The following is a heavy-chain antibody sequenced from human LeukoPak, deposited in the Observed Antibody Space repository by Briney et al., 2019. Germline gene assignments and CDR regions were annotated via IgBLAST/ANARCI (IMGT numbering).Heavy chain of an antibody. CDR2: IIPIFGTA. J-gene: IGHJ4*02. CDR3: ARNDAAAGAQFDY. CDR1: GGTFSSYA. V-gene: IGHV1-69*06. Sequence: GASVKVPCKASGGTFSSYAISWVRQAPGQGLEWMGGIIPIFGTANYAQKFQGRVTITADKSTSTAYMELSSLRSEDTAVCYCARNDAAAGAQFDYWGQGTLVTVSS. D-gene: IGHD6-13*01.